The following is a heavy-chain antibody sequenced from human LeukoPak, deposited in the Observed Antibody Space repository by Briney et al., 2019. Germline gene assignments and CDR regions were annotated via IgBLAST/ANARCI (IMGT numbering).Heavy chain of an antibody. D-gene: IGHD3-10*01. CDR1: GFTVSSNS. Sequence: GGSLRLSCTVSGFTVSSNSMSWVRQAPGKGLEWVSFIYSDNTHYSDSVKGRFTISRDNSKNTLYLQMNSLRADDTAVYYCTKAPGGLFYYWGQGTLVTVSS. CDR2: IYSDNT. J-gene: IGHJ4*02. V-gene: IGHV3-53*01. CDR3: TKAPGGLFYY.